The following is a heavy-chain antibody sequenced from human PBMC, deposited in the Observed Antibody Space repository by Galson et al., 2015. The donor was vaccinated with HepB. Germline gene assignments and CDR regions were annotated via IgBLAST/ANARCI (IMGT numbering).Heavy chain of an antibody. CDR2: IYPDDSDT. V-gene: IGHV5-51*01. J-gene: IGHJ5*02. CDR1: GYSFTNFW. CDR3: ARASSGSYYPRWFDP. D-gene: IGHD1-26*01. Sequence: QSGAEVKKPGESLKISCEGSGYSFTNFWIGWVRQTPGKGLEWVGIIYPDDSDTRYSPSFQGQVTISADKSISTAYLQWSSLKASDTAMYYCARASSGSYYPRWFDPWGQGTLVTVSS.